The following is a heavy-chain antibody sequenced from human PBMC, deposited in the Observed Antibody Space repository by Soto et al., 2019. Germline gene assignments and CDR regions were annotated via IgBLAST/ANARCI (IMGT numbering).Heavy chain of an antibody. Sequence: ASVKVSCKVSGYTLTDLSMQWERQAPGKGLEWMGGFDPEDGETIYAQKFQGRVTMTEDTSTDTAYMELSSLRSEDTAVYYCATGPPVAGYSSDYWGQGTLVTVSS. V-gene: IGHV1-24*01. CDR2: FDPEDGET. J-gene: IGHJ4*02. CDR3: ATGPPVAGYSSDY. CDR1: GYTLTDLS. D-gene: IGHD6-13*01.